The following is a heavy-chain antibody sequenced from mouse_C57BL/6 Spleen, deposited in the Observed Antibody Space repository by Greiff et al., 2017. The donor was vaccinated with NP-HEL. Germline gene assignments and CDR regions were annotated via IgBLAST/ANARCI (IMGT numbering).Heavy chain of an antibody. J-gene: IGHJ1*03. D-gene: IGHD2-3*01. CDR2: ISSGSSTI. Sequence: EVKLMESGGGLVKPGGSLKLSCAASGFTFSDYGMHWVRQAPEKGLEWVAYISSGSSTIYYADTVKGRFTISRDNAKNTLFLQMTSLRSEDTAMYYCARSYDGYYERYFDVWGTGTTVTVSS. V-gene: IGHV5-17*01. CDR3: ARSYDGYYERYFDV. CDR1: GFTFSDYG.